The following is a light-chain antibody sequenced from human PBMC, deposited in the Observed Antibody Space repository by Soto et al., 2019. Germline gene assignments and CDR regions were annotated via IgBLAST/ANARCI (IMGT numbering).Light chain of an antibody. CDR2: DAS. J-gene: IGKJ5*01. CDR3: QQRSNWPPIT. Sequence: EIVLTDSPATLSLSPWEIATLSCRASQSVSSYLAWYQQKPGRAPRLLIYDASNRATGIPARFSGSGSGTDFTLTISSLEPEDFAVYHCQQRSNWPPITFGQATRLEIK. CDR1: QSVSSY. V-gene: IGKV3-11*01.